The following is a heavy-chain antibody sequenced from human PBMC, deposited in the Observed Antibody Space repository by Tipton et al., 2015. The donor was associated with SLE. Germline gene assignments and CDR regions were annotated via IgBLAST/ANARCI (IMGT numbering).Heavy chain of an antibody. CDR3: VGSGTKDY. Sequence: TLSLTCAVYGGSFSGYYWSWIRQPPGKGLEWIGYIFYTGSTYYNSSLESRVTISLDTSKNHFSLKLTSVTAADTAVYYCVGSGTKDYWGQGTLVTVSS. CDR1: GGSFSGYY. V-gene: IGHV4-59*12. D-gene: IGHD6-19*01. CDR2: IFYTGST. J-gene: IGHJ4*02.